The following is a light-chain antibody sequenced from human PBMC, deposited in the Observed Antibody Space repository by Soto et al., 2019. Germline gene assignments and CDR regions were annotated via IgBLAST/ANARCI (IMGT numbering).Light chain of an antibody. J-gene: IGLJ2*01. V-gene: IGLV1-40*01. CDR2: GNS. Sequence: QAVVTQPPSVSGAPGQRVTISCTGSSSNIGAGYDVHWYQQLPGTAPKLLIYGNSNRPSVVPDRFSGSKSGTSASLAITGLQAEDEADYYCQSYDSSLSGSDVVFGGGTKLTVL. CDR1: SSNIGAGYD. CDR3: QSYDSSLSGSDVV.